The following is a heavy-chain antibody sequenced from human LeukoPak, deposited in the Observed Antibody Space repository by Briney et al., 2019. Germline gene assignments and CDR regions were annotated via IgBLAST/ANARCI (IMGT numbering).Heavy chain of an antibody. Sequence: GGSLRLSCAASGFTSSSYWMHWVRHAPGKGLVWVSRINSDGSSTSYADSVKGRFTISRDNAKNTLYLQMNSLRAEDTAVYYCARASFGGAIDYWGQGTLVTVSS. J-gene: IGHJ4*02. D-gene: IGHD3-16*01. CDR1: GFTSSSYW. V-gene: IGHV3-74*01. CDR3: ARASFGGAIDY. CDR2: INSDGSST.